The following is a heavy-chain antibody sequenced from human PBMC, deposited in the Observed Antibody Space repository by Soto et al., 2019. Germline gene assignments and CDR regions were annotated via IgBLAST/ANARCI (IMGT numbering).Heavy chain of an antibody. J-gene: IGHJ6*02. V-gene: IGHV1-69*12. CDR2: IIPIFGTA. Sequence: QVQLVQSGAEVKKPGSSVKVSCKASGGTFSSYAISWVRQAPGQGLEWMGGIIPIFGTANYAQKFQGRVTITADEATSTAYMERRSLRSEDTAVYYWARGSVYDKWGGNYYYGMDVWGQGTTVTVSS. D-gene: IGHD1-26*01. CDR3: ARGSVYDKWGGNYYYGMDV. CDR1: GGTFSSYA.